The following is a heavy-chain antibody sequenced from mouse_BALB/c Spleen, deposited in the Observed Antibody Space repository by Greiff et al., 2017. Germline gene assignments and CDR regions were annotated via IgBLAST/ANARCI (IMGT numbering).Heavy chain of an antibody. D-gene: IGHD2-1*01. CDR1: GYAFSSSW. V-gene: IGHV1-82*01. CDR3: ARDGNYAMDY. J-gene: IGHJ4*01. CDR2: IYPGDGDT. Sequence: QVHVKQSGPELVKPGASVKISCKASGYAFSSSWMNWVKQRPGQGLEWIGRIYPGDGDTNYNGKFKGKATLTADKSSSTAYMQLSSLTSVDSAVYYCARDGNYAMDYWGQGTSVTVSS.